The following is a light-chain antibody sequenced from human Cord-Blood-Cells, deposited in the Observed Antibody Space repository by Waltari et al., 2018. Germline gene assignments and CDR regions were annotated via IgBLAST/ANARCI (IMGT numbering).Light chain of an antibody. V-gene: IGLV2-14*03. Sequence: QSALTQPASVSGSPGQSITLSCPGTSSDVGGYNYVSWYQQHPGKAPKLKFYDVSNRPSGVSNRFSGSKSGNTASLTISGLQAEDEADYYCSSYTSSSTLVFGGGTKLTVL. CDR1: SSDVGGYNY. CDR2: DVS. J-gene: IGLJ3*02. CDR3: SSYTSSSTLV.